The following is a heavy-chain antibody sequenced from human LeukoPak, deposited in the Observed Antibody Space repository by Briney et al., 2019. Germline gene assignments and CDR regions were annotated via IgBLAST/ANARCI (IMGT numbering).Heavy chain of an antibody. CDR1: GGPISSGSYY. Sequence: PSETLSLTCTVSGGPISSGSYYWSWIRQPAGKGLEWIGRIYTSGSTNYNPSLKSRVTISVDTSKNQFSLKLSSVTAADTAVYYCARDSGDFWSGYYNHYWGQGTLVTVSS. J-gene: IGHJ4*02. CDR3: ARDSGDFWSGYYNHY. D-gene: IGHD3-3*01. V-gene: IGHV4-61*02. CDR2: IYTSGST.